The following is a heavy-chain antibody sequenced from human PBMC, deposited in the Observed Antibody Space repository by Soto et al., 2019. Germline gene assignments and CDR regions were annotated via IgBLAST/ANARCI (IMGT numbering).Heavy chain of an antibody. CDR1: GGSISTSRPY. CDR2: IFYSGST. V-gene: IGHV4-39*01. J-gene: IGHJ5*02. Sequence: PSETLSLTCNVSGGSISTSRPYWAWIRQHPGKGLEWLANIFYSGSTYYNPSLASRVTVSVDTSKNEFSLKLRSVTAADTAVYYCARQPTTGDTDLWFDPWGQGTLVTVSS. CDR3: ARQPTTGDTDLWFDP. D-gene: IGHD2-21*01.